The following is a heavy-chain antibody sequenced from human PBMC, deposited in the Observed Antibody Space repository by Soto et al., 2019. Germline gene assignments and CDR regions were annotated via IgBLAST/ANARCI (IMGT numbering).Heavy chain of an antibody. J-gene: IGHJ6*02. CDR1: GGSFSGYY. Sequence: QVQLRQWGAGLLKPSETLSLTCAVYGGSFSGYYWSWIRLPPGKGLEWIGEIRHRGSTNYNPSLKSRVTISVDTSKNQFSLKLSSVTAADTAVYYCARHGDYCGMDVWGQGATVTVSS. V-gene: IGHV4-34*01. D-gene: IGHD3-16*01. CDR3: ARHGDYCGMDV. CDR2: IRHRGST.